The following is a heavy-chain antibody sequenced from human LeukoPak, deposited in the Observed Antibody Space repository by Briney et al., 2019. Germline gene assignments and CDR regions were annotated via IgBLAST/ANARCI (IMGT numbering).Heavy chain of an antibody. V-gene: IGHV4-34*01. CDR3: ARVVLMVYANHYYYMDV. CDR1: GGSFSGYY. CDR2: SNHSGST. J-gene: IGHJ6*03. D-gene: IGHD2-8*01. Sequence: PSETLSLICAVYGGSFSGYYWSWIRQPPGKGLEWIGESNHSGSTNYIPSLKSRVAISVDTSKNQFSLKLSSVTAADTAVYYCARVVLMVYANHYYYMDVWGKGTTVTVSS.